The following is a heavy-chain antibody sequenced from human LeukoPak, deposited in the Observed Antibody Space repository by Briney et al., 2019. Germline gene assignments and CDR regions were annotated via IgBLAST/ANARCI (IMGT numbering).Heavy chain of an antibody. J-gene: IGHJ3*02. CDR2: INHSGST. V-gene: IGHV4-34*01. CDR3: ARGRRTLYKMTPGDAFDI. CDR1: GGSFSGYY. Sequence: PSETLSLTCAVYGGSFSGYYWSWIRQPPGKGLEWIEEINHSGSTNYNPSLKSRVTISVDTSKNQFSLKLSSVTAADTAVYYCARGRRTLYKMTPGDAFDIWGQGTMVTVSS. D-gene: IGHD3-16*01.